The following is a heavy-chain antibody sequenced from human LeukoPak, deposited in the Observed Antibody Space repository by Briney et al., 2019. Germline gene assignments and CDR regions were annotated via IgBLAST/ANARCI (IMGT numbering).Heavy chain of an antibody. CDR1: GGTFSSYA. CDR2: IIPIFGMA. CDR3: ARGLGGRFGKLLTPPYTPRNPRAKLFDY. V-gene: IGHV1-69*04. J-gene: IGHJ4*02. Sequence: SVKVSCKASGGTFSSYAISGVRRAPGHGLKWMGRIIPIFGMANYAQKFQGRVTITADKSTSTAYMELSGLRSEDTAVYYCARGLGGRFGKLLTPPYTPRNPRAKLFDYWGQGTLVTVSS. D-gene: IGHD3-10*01.